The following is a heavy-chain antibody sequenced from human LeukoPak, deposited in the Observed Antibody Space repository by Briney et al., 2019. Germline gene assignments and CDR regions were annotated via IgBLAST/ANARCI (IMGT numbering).Heavy chain of an antibody. CDR3: ARDPGWGAYDV. CDR1: GFTFSSFW. D-gene: IGHD6-19*01. Sequence: GGSLRLSCAASGFTFSSFWMTWVRQAPGRGLESVASMDSDGSTKNYVGSVKGRFTISRDNAKNSLYLQMNSLRGEDTSMYYCARDPGWGAYDVWGQGTMVTVSS. V-gene: IGHV3-7*01. CDR2: MDSDGSTK. J-gene: IGHJ3*01.